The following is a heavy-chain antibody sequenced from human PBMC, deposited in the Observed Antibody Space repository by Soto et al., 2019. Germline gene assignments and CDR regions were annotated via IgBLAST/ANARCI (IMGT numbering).Heavy chain of an antibody. D-gene: IGHD3-9*01. CDR1: GYSFTSYW. CDR3: ARRDFDWFSPASY. V-gene: IGHV5-51*01. Sequence: GESLKISCEGSGYSFTSYWIGWVRQMPGKGLEWMGIIYPGDSDTRYSPSFQGQVTISADKSISTAYLQGSSLKASDTAMYYCARRDFDWFSPASYWGQGTLVTVSS. CDR2: IYPGDSDT. J-gene: IGHJ4*02.